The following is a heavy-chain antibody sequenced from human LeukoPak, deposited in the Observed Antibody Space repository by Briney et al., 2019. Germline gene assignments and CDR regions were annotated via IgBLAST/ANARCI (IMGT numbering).Heavy chain of an antibody. V-gene: IGHV3-30-3*01. CDR1: GFTFSSYA. Sequence: GGSLRLSCAASGFTFSSYAMHWVRQAPGKGLEWVAVISYDGSNKYYADSVKGRFTISRGNSKNTLYLQMNSLRAEDTAVYYCARSDYDILTDFDYWGQGTLVTVSS. CDR3: ARSDYDILTDFDY. J-gene: IGHJ4*02. D-gene: IGHD3-9*01. CDR2: ISYDGSNK.